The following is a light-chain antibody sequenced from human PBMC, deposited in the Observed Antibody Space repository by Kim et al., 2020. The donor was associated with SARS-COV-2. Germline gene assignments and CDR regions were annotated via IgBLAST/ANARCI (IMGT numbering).Light chain of an antibody. CDR1: RLGDKY. CDR3: QAWDNNNGV. CDR2: NDS. J-gene: IGLJ3*02. Sequence: SVPPEQTASITCSGDRLGDKYASWYQQKPGQSPVLVIYNDSRRPSGIPERFSGSNSGNTATLTISGTQAIDEADYYCQAWDNNNGVFGGGTQLTVL. V-gene: IGLV3-1*01.